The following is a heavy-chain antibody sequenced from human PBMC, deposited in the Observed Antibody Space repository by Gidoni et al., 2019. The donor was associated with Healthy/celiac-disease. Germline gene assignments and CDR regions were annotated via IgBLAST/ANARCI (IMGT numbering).Heavy chain of an antibody. CDR1: GGSISSYY. D-gene: IGHD3-3*01. V-gene: IGHV4-59*08. CDR3: ARQKSHYDFWSGYLSPDAFDI. J-gene: IGHJ3*02. Sequence: QVQLQESGPGLVKPSETLSLTCTVSGGSISSYYWSWIRQPPGKGLEWIGYIYYSGSTNYNPSLKSRVTISVDKSKNQFSLKLSSVTAADTAVYYCARQKSHYDFWSGYLSPDAFDIWGQGTMVTVSS. CDR2: IYYSGST.